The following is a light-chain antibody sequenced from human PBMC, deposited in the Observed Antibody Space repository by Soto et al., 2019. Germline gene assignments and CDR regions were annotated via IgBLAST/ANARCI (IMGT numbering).Light chain of an antibody. J-gene: IGLJ1*01. CDR1: SSNIGAGYD. V-gene: IGLV1-40*01. CDR3: QSYDSSLRGYA. Sequence: QSVLAQPPSVSGAPGQRVTISCTGSSSNIGAGYDVHWYQQLPGTAPKLLIYGNSNRPSGVPDRFSGSKSGTSASLAITGLQAEDEADYYCQSYDSSLRGYAFGTGTKVTVL. CDR2: GNS.